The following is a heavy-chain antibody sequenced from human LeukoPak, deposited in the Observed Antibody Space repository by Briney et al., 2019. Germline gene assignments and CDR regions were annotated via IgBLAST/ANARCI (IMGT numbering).Heavy chain of an antibody. CDR2: SRNKANSYTT. J-gene: IGHJ4*02. CDR3: ARSGSRWAQSFDS. V-gene: IGHV3-72*01. CDR1: GFTFSDYY. Sequence: GGSLRLSCAVSGFTFSDYYMDWVRQAPGKGLEWVGRSRNKANSYTTEYAASVKSRFTISRDDSKNSLYLQMNSLKTEDTAVYYCARSGSRWAQSFDSWGQGALVTVSS. D-gene: IGHD2-15*01.